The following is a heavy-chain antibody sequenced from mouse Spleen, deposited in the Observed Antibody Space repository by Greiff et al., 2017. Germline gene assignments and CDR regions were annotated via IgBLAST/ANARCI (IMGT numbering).Heavy chain of an antibody. J-gene: IGHJ2*01. V-gene: IGHV1-85*01. CDR1: GYTFTSYD. CDR2: IYPRDGST. D-gene: IGHD1-1*01. CDR3: ARRGYYGSSYVFDY. Sequence: QVQLQQSGPELVKPGASVKLSCKASGYTFTSYDINWVKQRPGQGLEWIGWIYPRDGSTKYNEKFKGQATLTVDTSSSTAYMELHSLTSEDSAVYFCARRGYYGSSYVFDYWGQGTTLTVSS.